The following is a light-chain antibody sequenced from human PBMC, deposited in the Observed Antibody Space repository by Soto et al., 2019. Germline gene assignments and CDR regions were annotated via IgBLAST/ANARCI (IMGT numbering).Light chain of an antibody. Sequence: QSALTQPASVSASPGQSITISCSGTSSDVGGYNYVAWYQQHPGKAPKLVIYDVSNRPSGVSYRFSGSKSGTTASLTISGLQAEDEADYYCSSYTSSSTLVFGGGTKRTVL. V-gene: IGLV2-14*03. J-gene: IGLJ3*02. CDR3: SSYTSSSTLV. CDR1: SSDVGGYNY. CDR2: DVS.